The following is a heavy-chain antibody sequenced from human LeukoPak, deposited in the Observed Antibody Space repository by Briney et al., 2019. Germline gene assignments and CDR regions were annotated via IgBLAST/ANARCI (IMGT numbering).Heavy chain of an antibody. CDR1: GFTFDDYA. CDR2: ISWNSGSI. D-gene: IGHD2-2*01. Sequence: GGSLRLSCAASGFTFDDYAMHWVRQAPGKGLEWVSGISWNSGSIGYADSVKGRFTISRDNSKNTLYLQMNSLRAEDTAVYYCAKDQEPADIVVVPAASDYWGQGTLVTVSS. J-gene: IGHJ4*02. CDR3: AKDQEPADIVVVPAASDY. V-gene: IGHV3-9*01.